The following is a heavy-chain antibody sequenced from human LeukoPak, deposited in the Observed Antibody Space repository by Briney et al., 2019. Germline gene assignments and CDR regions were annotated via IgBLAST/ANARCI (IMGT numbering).Heavy chain of an antibody. CDR1: GFSFRGSA. D-gene: IGHD3-10*01. V-gene: IGHV3-23*01. Sequence: PGRSLRLSCAASGFSFRGSAISWVRQAPGKGLEWVSGIGSDDRTQYAESVKGRFAISRGMDESTLFLQMNSLRAEDTGLYYCVRDLYYWAAMDVWGQGTTVTVS. J-gene: IGHJ6*02. CDR3: VRDLYYWAAMDV. CDR2: IGSDDRT.